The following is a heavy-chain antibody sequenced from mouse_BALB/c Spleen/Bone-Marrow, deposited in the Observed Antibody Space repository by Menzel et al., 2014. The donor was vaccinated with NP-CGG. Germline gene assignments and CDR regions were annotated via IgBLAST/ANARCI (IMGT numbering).Heavy chain of an antibody. J-gene: IGHJ3*01. CDR1: GFTFSYYW. CDR2: IRLKSNNYAT. CDR3: TTGFAY. V-gene: IGHV6-6*02. Sequence: EVKLMESGGGLVQPGGSMKLSCVASGFTFSYYWMNWVRQSPEKGLEWVAEIRLKSNNYATHYAESVKGRFTISRDDSKSSVYLQMNNLRAEDTGIYYCTTGFAYWGQGTLVTVSA.